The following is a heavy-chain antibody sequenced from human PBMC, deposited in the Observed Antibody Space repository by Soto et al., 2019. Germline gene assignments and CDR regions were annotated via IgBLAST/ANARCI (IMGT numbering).Heavy chain of an antibody. Sequence: ASVKVSCKASGYPFTTYGRHWVRPAPGQVLEWMGWISVSNGYTNYAQNLQGRVTMTADTSTNVAYMELRSLRSDDTAVYYCTRENAAAASPTLDYWGHGTLVTVSS. CDR3: TRENAAAASPTLDY. CDR1: GYPFTTYG. D-gene: IGHD6-13*01. J-gene: IGHJ4*01. V-gene: IGHV1-18*01. CDR2: ISVSNGYT.